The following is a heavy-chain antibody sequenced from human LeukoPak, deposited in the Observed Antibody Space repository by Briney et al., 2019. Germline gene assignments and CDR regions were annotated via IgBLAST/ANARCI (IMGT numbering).Heavy chain of an antibody. CDR2: IYWDDSK. CDR1: GFSLGTPGVG. CDR3: AHTNGWSESFVY. V-gene: IGHV2-5*02. J-gene: IGHJ4*02. D-gene: IGHD6-19*01. Sequence: SGPTLIKPTQTLTLTCTFSGFSLGTPGVGVGWVRQPPGKALEWLTLIYWDDSKRYSPSLKSRLTITKDTSKNQVVLTMTNVDPVDTATYYCAHTNGWSESFVYWGQGTLVTVSS.